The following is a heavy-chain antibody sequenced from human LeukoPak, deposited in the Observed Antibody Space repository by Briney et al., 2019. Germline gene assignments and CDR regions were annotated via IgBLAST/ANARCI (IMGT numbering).Heavy chain of an antibody. J-gene: IGHJ4*02. CDR3: ARVYCSGGSCYYHAKYYFDY. CDR1: GYTFTSYY. D-gene: IGHD2-15*01. CDR2: INPNSGGT. Sequence: ASVKVSCKASGYTFTSYYMHWVRQAPGQGLEWMGWINPNSGGTNYAQKFQGRVTMTRDTSISTAYMELSRLRSDDTAVYYCARVYCSGGSCYYHAKYYFDYWGQGTLVTVSS. V-gene: IGHV1-2*02.